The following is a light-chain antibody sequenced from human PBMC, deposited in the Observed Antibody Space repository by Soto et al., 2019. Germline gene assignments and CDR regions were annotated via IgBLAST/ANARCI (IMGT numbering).Light chain of an antibody. V-gene: IGLV1-40*01. CDR3: QSYDSTLSGSWV. J-gene: IGLJ3*02. Sequence: QSVLTQPPSVSGAPGQRVTISCTGSSSNIGAGYDVHWYQQLPVTAPKLLIYGNSNRPSGVPDRFSGSKSGTSASLAITGLQAEDEADYYCQSYDSTLSGSWVFGGGTKVTVL. CDR1: SSNIGAGYD. CDR2: GNS.